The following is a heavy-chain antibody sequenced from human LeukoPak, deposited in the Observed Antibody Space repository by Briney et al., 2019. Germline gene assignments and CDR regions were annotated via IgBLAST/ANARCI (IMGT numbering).Heavy chain of an antibody. Sequence: ASVKVSCKASGYTFTSYGMNWVRQAPGQGLEWMGWINTNTGNPTYAQGFTGRFVFSLDTSVSTAYLQISSLKAEDTAVYYCARDLYCSSNSCYAGGNWFDPWGQGTLVTVSS. CDR1: GYTFTSYG. CDR3: ARDLYCSSNSCYAGGNWFDP. J-gene: IGHJ5*02. V-gene: IGHV7-4-1*02. CDR2: INTNTGNP. D-gene: IGHD2-2*01.